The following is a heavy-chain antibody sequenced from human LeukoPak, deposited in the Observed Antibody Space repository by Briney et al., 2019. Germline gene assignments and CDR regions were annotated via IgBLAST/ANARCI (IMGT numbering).Heavy chain of an antibody. Sequence: GWSLRLSCAASGFTVSSNEMSWVRQAPGKGLEWVSSISGGSTYYADSRKGRFTISRDNSKNTLHLQMNSLRAEDTAVYYCARGGTGHYYASGTYYQSYYFDYWGQGSLVTVSS. D-gene: IGHD3-10*01. CDR3: ARGGTGHYYASGTYYQSYYFDY. J-gene: IGHJ4*02. V-gene: IGHV3-38-3*01. CDR2: ISGGST. CDR1: GFTVSSNE.